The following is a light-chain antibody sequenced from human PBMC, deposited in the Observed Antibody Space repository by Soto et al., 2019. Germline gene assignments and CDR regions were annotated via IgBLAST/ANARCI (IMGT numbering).Light chain of an antibody. Sequence: IVMTQSPATLSVSPGERATLSCRASQSVSSNLAWYQQKPGQAPRLLIYGASTSATGIPARFSGSGSGTAFTLTISSLQSEDFEIYYCQQYNNWPLTFGKGPKVEIK. V-gene: IGKV3-15*01. CDR1: QSVSSN. J-gene: IGKJ1*01. CDR2: GAS. CDR3: QQYNNWPLT.